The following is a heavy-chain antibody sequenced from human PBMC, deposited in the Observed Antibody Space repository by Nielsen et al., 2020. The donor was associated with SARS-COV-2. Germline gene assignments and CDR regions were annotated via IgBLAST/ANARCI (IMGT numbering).Heavy chain of an antibody. CDR3: AKRGSFGAAGTGDY. CDR2: ISWNSGSI. V-gene: IGHV3-9*01. Sequence: SLKISCAASGFTFDDYAMHWVRQAPGKGLEWVSGISWNSGSIGYADSVKGRFTISRDNAKNSLYLQMNSLRAEDTALYYCAKRGSFGAAGTGDYWGQGTLVTVSS. D-gene: IGHD6-13*01. J-gene: IGHJ4*02. CDR1: GFTFDDYA.